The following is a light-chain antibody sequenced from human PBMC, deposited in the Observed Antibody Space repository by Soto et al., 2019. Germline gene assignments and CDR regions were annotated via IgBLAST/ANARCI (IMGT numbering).Light chain of an antibody. V-gene: IGKV3-11*01. CDR1: QSINSN. CDR3: QQRSNWL. Sequence: IVMTQSPATLSVSPGERVTLSCRASQSINSNLAWYQQKPGQPPRLLMFRASIRATGIPARFSGSGSGTDFTLTISSLEPEDFAVYYCQQRSNWLFGGGTKVDIK. J-gene: IGKJ4*01. CDR2: RAS.